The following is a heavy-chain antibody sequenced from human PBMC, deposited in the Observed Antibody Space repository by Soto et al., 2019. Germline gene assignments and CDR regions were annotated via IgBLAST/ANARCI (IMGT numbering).Heavy chain of an antibody. CDR3: ANFANSPDAFDI. D-gene: IGHD3-9*01. V-gene: IGHV3-74*01. Sequence: GGSLRLSCAASGFTFSSYWMHWVRQAPGKGLVWVSRINSDGSSTSYADSVKGRFTISRDNAKNTLYLQMNSLRAEDTAVYYCANFANSPDAFDIWGQGTMVTVSS. CDR2: INSDGSST. CDR1: GFTFSSYW. J-gene: IGHJ3*02.